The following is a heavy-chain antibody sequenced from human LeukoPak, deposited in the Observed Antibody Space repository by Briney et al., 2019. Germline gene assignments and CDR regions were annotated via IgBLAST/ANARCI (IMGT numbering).Heavy chain of an antibody. D-gene: IGHD3-22*01. CDR2: IKQDGSEK. CDR3: ARRHGSGYYDTSGYPIYL. V-gene: IGHV3-7*01. Sequence: GGSLRLSCAASGFTFSSYWMSWVRQAPGKGLEWVANIKQDGSEKYYVDSVKGRFTISRDNAKNSLYLQMDSLRAEDAAVFYCARRHGSGYYDTSGYPIYLWGQGTLVTVSS. J-gene: IGHJ5*02. CDR1: GFTFSSYW.